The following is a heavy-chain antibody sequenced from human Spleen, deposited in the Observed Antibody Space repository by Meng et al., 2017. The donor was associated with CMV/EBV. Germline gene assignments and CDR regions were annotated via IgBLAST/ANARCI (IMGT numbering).Heavy chain of an antibody. J-gene: IGHJ4*02. CDR1: GYTFTGYY. Sequence: ASVKVSCKASGYTFTGYYMHWVRQAPGQGLEWMGWINPNSGGTNYAQEFQGRVTMTRDTSISTAYMELSRLRSDDTAVYYCARVLVVPAAAFDYWGQGTLVTVSS. CDR3: ARVLVVPAAAFDY. CDR2: INPNSGGT. D-gene: IGHD2-2*01. V-gene: IGHV1-2*02.